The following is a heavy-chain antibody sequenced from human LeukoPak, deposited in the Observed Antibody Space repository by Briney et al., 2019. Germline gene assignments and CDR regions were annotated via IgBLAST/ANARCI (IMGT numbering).Heavy chain of an antibody. CDR3: ARVYCSSTSCYPRAEYFQH. CDR1: GFTVSSNY. V-gene: IGHV3-53*01. D-gene: IGHD2-2*01. Sequence: PGGSLRLSCAASGFTVSSNYMSWVRQAPGKGLEWVSVVYSGGSTYYADSVKGRFTISRDNSKNTLYLQMNSLRAEDTAVYYCARVYCSSTSCYPRAEYFQHWGQGTLVTVSS. CDR2: VYSGGST. J-gene: IGHJ1*01.